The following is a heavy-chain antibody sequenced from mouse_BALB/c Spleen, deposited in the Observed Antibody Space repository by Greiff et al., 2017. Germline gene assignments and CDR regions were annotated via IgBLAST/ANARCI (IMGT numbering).Heavy chain of an antibody. CDR3: ARDPYYYGSSPYAMDY. CDR2: ISSGGSYT. D-gene: IGHD1-1*01. V-gene: IGHV5-9-4*01. Sequence: EVQLVESGGGLVKPGGSLKLSCAASGFTFSSYAMSWVRQSPEKRLEWVAEISSGGSYTYYPDTVTGRFTISRDNAKNTLYLEMSSLRSEDTAMYYCARDPYYYGSSPYAMDYWGQGTSVTVSS. CDR1: GFTFSSYA. J-gene: IGHJ4*01.